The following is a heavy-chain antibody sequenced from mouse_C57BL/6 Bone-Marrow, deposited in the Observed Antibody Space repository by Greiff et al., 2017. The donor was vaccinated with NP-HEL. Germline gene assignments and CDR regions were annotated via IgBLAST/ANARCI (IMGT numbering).Heavy chain of an antibody. D-gene: IGHD3-2*02. CDR3: ARSRGQLRLLFDY. V-gene: IGHV1-26*01. J-gene: IGHJ2*01. Sequence: EVQLQQSGPELVKPGASVKISCKASGYTFTDYYMNWVKQSHGKSLEWIGDINPNNGGTSYNQKFKGKATLTVDKSSSTAYMELRSLTSEDSAVYYCARSRGQLRLLFDYWGQGTTLTVSS. CDR1: GYTFTDYY. CDR2: INPNNGGT.